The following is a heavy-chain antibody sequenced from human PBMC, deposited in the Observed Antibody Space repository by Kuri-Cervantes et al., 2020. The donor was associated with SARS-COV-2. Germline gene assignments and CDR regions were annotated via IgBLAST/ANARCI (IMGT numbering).Heavy chain of an antibody. J-gene: IGHJ6*01. CDR3: ARGVIVTGPNDYYYYYGMDV. V-gene: IGHV4-59*12. CDR1: GGSISSYY. CDR2: IYYSGST. D-gene: IGHD3-16*02. Sequence: SETLSLTCTVSGGSISSYYWSWIRQPPGKGLEWIGYIYYSGSTNYNPSLKSRVTMSVDTSKNQFSLKLSSVTAADTAVYYCARGVIVTGPNDYYYYYGMDVWGQGTTVTVSS.